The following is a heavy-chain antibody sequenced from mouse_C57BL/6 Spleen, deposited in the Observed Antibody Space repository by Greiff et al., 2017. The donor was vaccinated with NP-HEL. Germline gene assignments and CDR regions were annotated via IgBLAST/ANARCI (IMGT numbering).Heavy chain of an antibody. V-gene: IGHV1-53*01. CDR3: ARPSLYYGNYGY. CDR1: GYTFTSYW. Sequence: QVQLQQPGTELVKPGASVKLSCKASGYTFTSYWMHWVKQRPGQGLEWIGNINPSNGGPNYNEKFKSKATLTVAKSSSTAYMQLSSLTSEDSAVYYCARPSLYYGNYGYWGQGTTLTVSS. D-gene: IGHD2-1*01. J-gene: IGHJ2*01. CDR2: INPSNGGP.